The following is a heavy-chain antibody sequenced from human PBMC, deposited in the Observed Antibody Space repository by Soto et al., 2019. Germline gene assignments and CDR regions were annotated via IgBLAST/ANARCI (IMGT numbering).Heavy chain of an antibody. CDR2: VSDDGYYK. Sequence: QVLLVESGGGVVQPGRSLRLSCEASGFTFKSFGFHWVRQAPGKGLEWVAVVSDDGYYKSYADSVKGRFTISRDNSKNTVYVEMSSLRHEDTAIYECAGDLYGRYSRRWFGHLDFWGQGTLVTVSS. D-gene: IGHD3-10*01. CDR1: GFTFKSFG. CDR3: AGDLYGRYSRRWFGHLDF. J-gene: IGHJ4*02. V-gene: IGHV3-30*03.